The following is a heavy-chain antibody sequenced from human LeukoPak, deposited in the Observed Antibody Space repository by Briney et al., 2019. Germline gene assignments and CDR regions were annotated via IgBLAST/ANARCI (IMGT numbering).Heavy chain of an antibody. CDR3: AIDCDRCGYYCY. D-gene: IGHD3-22*01. CDR1: GYSFTNYG. Sequence: GASVQVSCKASGYSFTNYGISWVRQAPGQGLEWMGWISAYNGNPNYAQKLQGRVTMTTDTSTSTAYMELRSLRSDDTAVYYCAIDCDRCGYYCYWGQGTLVTVSS. V-gene: IGHV1-18*01. CDR2: ISAYNGNP. J-gene: IGHJ4*02.